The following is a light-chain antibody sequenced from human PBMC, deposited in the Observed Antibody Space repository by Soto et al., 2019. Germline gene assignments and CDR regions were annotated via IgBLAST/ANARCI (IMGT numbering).Light chain of an antibody. J-gene: IGLJ1*01. CDR1: FSDVGGYDY. V-gene: IGLV2-14*01. Sequence: QSALTQLACVSGSPGQSLAISCTGTFSDVGGYDYVSWYQQHPDKAPKLMIYEVTKRPSGVSNRFSGSKSGNTASLTISGLQPEDEADYYCSSHTSGSTRVFGSGTKVTVL. CDR3: SSHTSGSTRV. CDR2: EVT.